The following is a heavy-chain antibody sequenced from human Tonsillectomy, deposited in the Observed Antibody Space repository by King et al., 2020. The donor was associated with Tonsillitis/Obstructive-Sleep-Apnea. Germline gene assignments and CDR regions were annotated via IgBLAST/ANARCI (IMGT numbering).Heavy chain of an antibody. Sequence: DVQLVESGGGLVQPGRSLRLSCEASGFTFDDYAMHWVRQAPGKGLEWVSGISWNSGSIGYADSVKGRFTISRDNAKNSLYLQMNSLRAEDTALYYCAKDIRYFAQGDGFDIWGQGTMVTVSS. CDR3: AKDIRYFAQGDGFDI. J-gene: IGHJ3*02. CDR1: GFTFDDYA. V-gene: IGHV3-9*01. CDR2: ISWNSGSI. D-gene: IGHD1-26*01.